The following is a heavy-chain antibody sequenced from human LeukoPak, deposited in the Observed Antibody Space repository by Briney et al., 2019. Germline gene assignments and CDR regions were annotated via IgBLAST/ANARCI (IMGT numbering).Heavy chain of an antibody. Sequence: GGSLRLSCAASGFTFSSYGMHWVRQAPGKGLEWVAVISYDGSNKYYADSVKGRSTISRDNSKNTLYLQMNSLRAEDTAVYYCAKENDYVWGSHVDYWGQGTLVTVSS. CDR3: AKENDYVWGSHVDY. V-gene: IGHV3-30*18. D-gene: IGHD3-16*01. J-gene: IGHJ4*02. CDR1: GFTFSSYG. CDR2: ISYDGSNK.